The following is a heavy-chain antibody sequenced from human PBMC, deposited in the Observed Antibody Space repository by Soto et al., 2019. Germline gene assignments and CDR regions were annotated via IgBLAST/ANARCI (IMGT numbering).Heavy chain of an antibody. V-gene: IGHV3-30-3*01. CDR3: AREDGDYVLSPLFDP. D-gene: IGHD4-17*01. CDR1: GFTFSSYA. J-gene: IGHJ5*02. CDR2: ISYDGSNK. Sequence: QVQLVESGGGVVQPGRSLRLSCAASGFTFSSYALHWVRQAPGKGLEWVAVISYDGSNKYYADSVKGRFTISRDNSKNTLYLPMHSLRAEDTAVYYCAREDGDYVLSPLFDPWGQGTLVTVSS.